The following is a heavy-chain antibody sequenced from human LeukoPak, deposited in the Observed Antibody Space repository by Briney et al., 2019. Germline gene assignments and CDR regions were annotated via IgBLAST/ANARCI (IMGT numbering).Heavy chain of an antibody. V-gene: IGHV1-18*01. J-gene: IGHJ3*02. D-gene: IGHD3-22*01. CDR3: ARDPGPLNYDSSGSHDAFDI. CDR1: GGTFSSYA. CDR2: ISAYNGNT. Sequence: ASVKVSCKASGGTFSSYAISWVRQAPGQGLEWMGWISAYNGNTNYAQKLQGRVTMTTDTSTSTAYMELRSLRSDDTAVYYCARDPGPLNYDSSGSHDAFDIWGQGTMVTVSS.